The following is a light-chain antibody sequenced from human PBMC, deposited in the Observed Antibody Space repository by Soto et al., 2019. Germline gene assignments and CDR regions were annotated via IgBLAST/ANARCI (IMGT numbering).Light chain of an antibody. CDR2: AGS. Sequence: DIVMTQSPLSLPVTPGEPASISCRSSQSLLHSNGYNYLDWYLQKPGQSPQLLIYAGSNRASGVPERFSGSGSGTDFTLKISRVEAEDVGTFYCMQAVQPPRTFGPGTKLEIK. J-gene: IGKJ2*01. CDR1: QSLLHSNGYNY. CDR3: MQAVQPPRT. V-gene: IGKV2-28*01.